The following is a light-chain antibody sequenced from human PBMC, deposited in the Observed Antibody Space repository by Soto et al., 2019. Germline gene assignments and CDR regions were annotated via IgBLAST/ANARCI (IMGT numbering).Light chain of an antibody. CDR2: AAS. J-gene: IGKJ1*01. V-gene: IGKV3-20*01. CDR3: QQYGSAPWT. Sequence: EIVLTQSPGTLPLSPGERATLSCRASLSVASNYLAWYQQKPGQAPRLLIYAASGRATGIPDRFSGSGSGTDFTLTISSLEPEDFAVYYCQQYGSAPWTSGQGTKVEIK. CDR1: LSVASNY.